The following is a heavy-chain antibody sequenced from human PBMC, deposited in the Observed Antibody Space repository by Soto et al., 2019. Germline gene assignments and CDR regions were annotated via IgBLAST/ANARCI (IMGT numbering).Heavy chain of an antibody. CDR2: IYYSGST. Sequence: SETLSLTCTVSGGTISSWYWSWIRQPPGKGLEWIGYIYYSGSTNCNPSLKSRVTISVDTSKNQFSLKLSSVTAADTAVYYCARARLSRSWWFDPWGQGTLVTVSS. V-gene: IGHV4-59*08. CDR1: GGTISSWY. CDR3: ARARLSRSWWFDP. D-gene: IGHD3-10*01. J-gene: IGHJ5*02.